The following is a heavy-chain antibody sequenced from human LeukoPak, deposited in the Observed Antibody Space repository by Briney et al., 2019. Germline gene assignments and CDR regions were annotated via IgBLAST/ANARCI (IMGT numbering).Heavy chain of an antibody. V-gene: IGHV3-23*01. D-gene: IGHD3-3*01. CDR2: ISGSGGST. J-gene: IGHJ4*02. CDR3: AKDRGAIFGVVITYFDY. Sequence: GGSLRLSCAASGFTFSNAWMSWVRQAPGKGLEWVSAISGSGGSTYYADSVKGRFTISRDNSKNTLYLQMNSLRAEDTAVYYCAKDRGAIFGVVITYFDYWGQGTLVTVSS. CDR1: GFTFSNAW.